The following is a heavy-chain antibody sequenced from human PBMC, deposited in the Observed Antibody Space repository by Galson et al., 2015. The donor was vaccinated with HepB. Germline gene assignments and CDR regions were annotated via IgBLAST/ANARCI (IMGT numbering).Heavy chain of an antibody. CDR2: IIPMYDIG. CDR3: ARAREECTSSSGRSL. V-gene: IGHV1-69*10. CDR1: GGTFSSYA. Sequence: SVKVSCKASGGTFSSYAIFWVRQAPGQGLEWMGGIIPMYDIGNYAQKFQDRVTITADKSTSTAYMELSSLRSDDTAMYYCARAREECTSSSGRSLWGPGTLVTGSP. J-gene: IGHJ4*02. D-gene: IGHD6-6*01.